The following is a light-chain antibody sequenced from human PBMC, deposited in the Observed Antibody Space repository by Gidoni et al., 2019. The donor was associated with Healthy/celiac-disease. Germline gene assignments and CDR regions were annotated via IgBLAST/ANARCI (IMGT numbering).Light chain of an antibody. Sequence: EIVLTQSPGTLSLSPGERATLSCRASQSVSSSYLAWYQQKPGQAPRLLIYGASSRATGIPDRFSGSGSGTDFTLTISRLEPEDFAVYYCQQYGSSPRTFGPXTNVDIK. J-gene: IGKJ3*01. CDR1: QSVSSSY. CDR2: GAS. CDR3: QQYGSSPRT. V-gene: IGKV3-20*01.